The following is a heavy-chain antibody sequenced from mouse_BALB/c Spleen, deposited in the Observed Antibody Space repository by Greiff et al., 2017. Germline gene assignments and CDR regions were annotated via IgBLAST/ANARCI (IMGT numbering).Heavy chain of an antibody. CDR3: ARDIIYYYGSSLAY. CDR2: IRNKANGYTT. D-gene: IGHD1-1*01. CDR1: GFTFTDYY. J-gene: IGHJ3*01. Sequence: EVKLMESGGGLVQPGGSLRLSCATSGFTFTDYYMSWVRQPPGKALEWLGFIRNKANGYTTEYSASVKGRFTISRDNSQSILYLQMNTLRAEDSATYYCARDIIYYYGSSLAYWGQGTLVTVSA. V-gene: IGHV7-3*02.